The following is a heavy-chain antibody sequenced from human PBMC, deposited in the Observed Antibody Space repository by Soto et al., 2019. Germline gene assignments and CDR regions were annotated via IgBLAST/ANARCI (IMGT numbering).Heavy chain of an antibody. J-gene: IGHJ4*02. CDR1: GYTFISYY. D-gene: IGHD3-10*01. CDR3: ARDWEFGY. V-gene: IGHV1-46*01. Sequence: GASVKVSCKASGYTFISYYMHWVRQAPGQGLEWMGIINPSGDSTTYAQKFRGRFTMTRDTSTNTLFMELSSLRSEDTAVYYCARDWEFGYWGQGTLVTVSS. CDR2: INPSGDST.